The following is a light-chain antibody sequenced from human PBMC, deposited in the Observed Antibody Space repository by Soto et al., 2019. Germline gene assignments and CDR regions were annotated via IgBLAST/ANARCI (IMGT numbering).Light chain of an antibody. V-gene: IGLV2-14*01. CDR2: EVS. J-gene: IGLJ1*01. CDR3: SSYRDSNTEV. CDR1: SSDVGGYEY. Sequence: QSALTQPASVSGSPGQSITISCTGTSSDVGGYEYVSWYQQHPGKAPKLMIYEVSDRPSGISNRFSGSKSGNTASLTIFGLQAEDEADYYCSSYRDSNTEVFGTGTKLTVL.